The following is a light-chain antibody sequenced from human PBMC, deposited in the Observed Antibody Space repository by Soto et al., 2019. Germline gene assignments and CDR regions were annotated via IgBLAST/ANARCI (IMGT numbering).Light chain of an antibody. V-gene: IGKV3-20*01. CDR2: GAS. CDR1: QSVSTNY. Sequence: EIVLTQSPGTLSLSPGERATLSCRASQSVSTNYLAWYQQKPGRAPRLLIYGASSRVTGIPGRFSGSGSGTDCTLTISRLEPEDFAVYYCQQYGSSPSITFGQGTRLEIK. CDR3: QQYGSSPSIT. J-gene: IGKJ5*01.